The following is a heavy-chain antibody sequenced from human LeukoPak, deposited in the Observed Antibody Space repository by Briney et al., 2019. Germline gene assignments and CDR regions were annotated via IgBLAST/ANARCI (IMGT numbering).Heavy chain of an antibody. D-gene: IGHD5-12*01. CDR2: INPNSGGT. CDR3: ARDDGGGEWLRDDY. Sequence: ASVKVSCKASGYTFTGYYMHWVRQAPGQGLEWMGWINPNSGGTNYAQKFQGRVTMTRDTSISTAYMELSRLRSDDTAVYYCARDDGGGEWLRDDYWGQGTLVTVSS. CDR1: GYTFTGYY. J-gene: IGHJ4*02. V-gene: IGHV1-2*02.